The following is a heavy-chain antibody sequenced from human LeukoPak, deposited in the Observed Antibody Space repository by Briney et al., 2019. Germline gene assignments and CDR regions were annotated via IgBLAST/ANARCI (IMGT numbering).Heavy chain of an antibody. V-gene: IGHV1-18*01. CDR2: ISSYNGNT. Sequence: ASVKVSCKASGGTFSSYAISWVRQAPGQGLEWMGWISSYNGNTNYAQKLQGRVTMTTDTSTSTAYMELRSLRSDDTAVYYCARWRSGSYNDYWGQGALVTVSS. CDR1: GGTFSSYA. J-gene: IGHJ4*02. CDR3: ARWRSGSYNDY. D-gene: IGHD1-26*01.